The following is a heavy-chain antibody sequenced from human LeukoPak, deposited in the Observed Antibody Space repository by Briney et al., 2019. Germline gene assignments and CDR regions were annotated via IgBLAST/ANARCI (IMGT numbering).Heavy chain of an antibody. CDR1: GGSFSGYY. D-gene: IGHD5-24*01. J-gene: IGHJ4*02. CDR2: INHSGST. CDR3: ARARRRDGYNY. Sequence: SETLSLTRAVYGGSFSGYYWSWIRQPPGKGLEWIGEINHSGSTNYNPSLKSRVTISVDTSKNQFSLKLSSVTAADTAVYYCARARRRDGYNYWGQGTLVTVSS. V-gene: IGHV4-34*01.